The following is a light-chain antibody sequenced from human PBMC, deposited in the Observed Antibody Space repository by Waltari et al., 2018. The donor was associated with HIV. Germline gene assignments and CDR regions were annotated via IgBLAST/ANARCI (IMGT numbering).Light chain of an antibody. CDR3: VGWDASLSAYV. CDR1: SSNIGNDT. CDR2: KNY. J-gene: IGLJ1*01. Sequence: QSVLTQPPSASGTPGQRVTISCSGSSSNIGNDTVYWYQPLPGTAPKLLIYKNYQRPSGVPDRFAGSKSGTSASLAISGLRSEDEAYYYCVGWDASLSAYVFGTGTKVTIL. V-gene: IGLV1-47*01.